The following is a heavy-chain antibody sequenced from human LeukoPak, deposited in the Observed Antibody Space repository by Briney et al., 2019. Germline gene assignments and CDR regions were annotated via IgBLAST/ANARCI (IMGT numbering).Heavy chain of an antibody. CDR2: INSDGSRT. Sequence: GGSLRLSCAASGFTFSSYWMYWVRQAPGKGLVWVSRINSDGSRTSYADSVKGRFTISRDKAKKTLYLQMNSLRAEDTAVYYCASSASYPLDYWGQGTLVTVSS. D-gene: IGHD3-10*01. J-gene: IGHJ4*02. CDR3: ASSASYPLDY. CDR1: GFTFSSYW. V-gene: IGHV3-74*01.